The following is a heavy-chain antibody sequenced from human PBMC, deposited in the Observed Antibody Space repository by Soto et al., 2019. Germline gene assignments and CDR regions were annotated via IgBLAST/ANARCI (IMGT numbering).Heavy chain of an antibody. CDR2: IIPIFGTA. J-gene: IGHJ3*02. V-gene: IGHV1-69*13. D-gene: IGHD3-9*01. CDR3: AREGRELRYFDWAPPTPGAFDI. Sequence: VASVKVSCKASGGTFSSYAISWVRQAPGQGLEWMGGIIPIFGTANYAQKFQGRVTITADESTSTAYMELSSLRSEDTAVYYCAREGRELRYFDWAPPTPGAFDIWGQGTMVTVSS. CDR1: GGTFSSYA.